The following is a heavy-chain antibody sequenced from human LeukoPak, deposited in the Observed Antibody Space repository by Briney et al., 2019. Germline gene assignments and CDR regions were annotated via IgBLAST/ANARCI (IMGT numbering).Heavy chain of an antibody. V-gene: IGHV3-7*01. CDR1: GFTFSSYW. Sequence: QSGGPLRLSCAASGFTFSSYWMIWVRQAPGKGLEWVANIKEYCRDKYYVDSVKGRFTLSRDNAKNSLYLQMNSLRAEDTAVYYCARHRAWLTFDYWGQGDPVTVSS. D-gene: IGHD6-19*01. J-gene: IGHJ4*02. CDR2: IKEYCRDK. CDR3: ARHRAWLTFDY.